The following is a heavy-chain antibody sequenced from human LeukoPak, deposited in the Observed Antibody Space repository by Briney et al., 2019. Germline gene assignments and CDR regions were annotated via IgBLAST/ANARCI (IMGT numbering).Heavy chain of an antibody. CDR1: GGTFASYDFTFTSYA. CDR2: IIPIYGRA. CDR3: AGFFYDNSNDAFDI. J-gene: IGHJ3*02. D-gene: IGHD3-22*01. V-gene: IGHV1-69*13. Sequence: SVKVSCKASGGTFASYDFTFTSYAISWVRQAPGQGLEWMGGIIPIYGRATYPQKFQGRVTITADESTRTVTMQLSSLRSEDTAVYYCAGFFYDNSNDAFDIWGQGTVVTVS.